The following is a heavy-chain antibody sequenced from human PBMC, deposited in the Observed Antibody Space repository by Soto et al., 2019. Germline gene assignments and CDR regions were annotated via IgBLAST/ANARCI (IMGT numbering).Heavy chain of an antibody. CDR3: TSVITSGFYYDY. V-gene: IGHV3-72*01. CDR2: TRKKVKSYTK. Sequence: EVQLVESGGGLFQPGGSLRLSCAPSGFTFSDHYMDWVGRAPGKGLGWVGRTRKKVKSYTKEYAESVKGKFTIAKDDSKKSLYQKMNSLQSEDTAVYYCTSVITSGFYYDYWGQGALVTVSS. D-gene: IGHD3-22*01. J-gene: IGHJ4*02. CDR1: GFTFSDHY.